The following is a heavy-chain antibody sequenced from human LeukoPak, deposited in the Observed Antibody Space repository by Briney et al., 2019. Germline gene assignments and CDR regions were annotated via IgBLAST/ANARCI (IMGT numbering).Heavy chain of an antibody. CDR3: ARGINWFDP. Sequence: ASVKVSCKASGYTFTSYYMHSVRQAPEQGLEWMGWMNPNSGNTGYAQKFQGRVTMTRNTSISTAYMELSSLRSEDTAVYYCARGINWFDPWGQGTLVTVSS. J-gene: IGHJ5*02. CDR1: GYTFTSYY. V-gene: IGHV1-8*02. CDR2: MNPNSGNT.